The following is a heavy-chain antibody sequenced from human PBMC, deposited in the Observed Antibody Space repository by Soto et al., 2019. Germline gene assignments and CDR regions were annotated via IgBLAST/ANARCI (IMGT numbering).Heavy chain of an antibody. J-gene: IGHJ6*02. V-gene: IGHV3-23*01. CDR2: ISGSGGST. D-gene: IGHD4-17*01. Sequence: GGSLRLSCAASGFTFSSYAMSWVRQAPGKGLEWVSAISGSGGSTYYADSVKGRFTISRDNSKNTLYLQMNSLRAEDTAVYYCAKGHDYGDPYYYYGMDVWGQGTTVTVSS. CDR1: GFTFSSYA. CDR3: AKGHDYGDPYYYYGMDV.